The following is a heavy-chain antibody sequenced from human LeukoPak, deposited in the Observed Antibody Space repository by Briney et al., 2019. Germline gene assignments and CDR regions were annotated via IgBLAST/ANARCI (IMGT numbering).Heavy chain of an antibody. CDR1: GFTFSGSA. J-gene: IGHJ6*02. CDR3: ARDQSTMVRDHYYYYGMDV. CDR2: ISNNGGYT. D-gene: IGHD3-10*01. V-gene: IGHV3-23*01. Sequence: GGSLRLSCAASGFTFSGSAMSWVRQAPGKGLEWVSAISNNGGYTYYADSVQGRFTFSRDNSKSTLCLQMNSLRAEDTAVYYCARDQSTMVRDHYYYYGMDVWGQGTTVTVSS.